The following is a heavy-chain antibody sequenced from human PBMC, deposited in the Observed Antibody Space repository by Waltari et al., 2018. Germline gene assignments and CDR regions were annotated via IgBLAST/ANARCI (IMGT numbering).Heavy chain of an antibody. J-gene: IGHJ1*01. D-gene: IGHD2-21*01. CDR2: IDSGNSYI. Sequence: EVQLVESGACLVKPGGSLRLSCVASGFPFTTSTMNRVRQAPGKGLEWVAFIDSGNSYIYYADSVKGRFTISRDNAKNSLSLQMNSLRAEDTALYFCARGPYGERYFQDWGQGTLVSVSS. CDR1: GFPFTTST. CDR3: ARGPYGERYFQD. V-gene: IGHV3-21*01.